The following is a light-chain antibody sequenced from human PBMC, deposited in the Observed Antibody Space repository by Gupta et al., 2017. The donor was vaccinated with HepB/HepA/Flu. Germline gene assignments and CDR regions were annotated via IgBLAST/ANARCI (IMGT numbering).Light chain of an antibody. CDR3: AAWDDSLSGWV. J-gene: IGLJ3*02. CDR1: SSNIGSNY. Sequence: QSVLTQPPSASGTPGPLVTISCSGSSSNIGSNYVYWYQQLPGTAPKLLIYRNNQRPSGVPDRFSGSKSGTSASLAISGLRSEDEADYYCAAWDDSLSGWVFGGGTKLTVL. V-gene: IGLV1-47*01. CDR2: RNN.